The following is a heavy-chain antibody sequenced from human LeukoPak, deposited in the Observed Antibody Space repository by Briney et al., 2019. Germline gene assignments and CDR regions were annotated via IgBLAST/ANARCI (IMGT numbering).Heavy chain of an antibody. CDR3: ARVVGITMVRGEEGWFDP. CDR1: GYTFTSYG. CDR2: ISAYNGNT. D-gene: IGHD3-10*01. J-gene: IGHJ5*02. V-gene: IGHV1-18*01. Sequence: ASVTVSCKASGYTFTSYGISWVRQAPGQGLEWMGWISAYNGNTNYAQKLQGRVTMTTDTSTSTAYMELRSLRSDDTAVYYCARVVGITMVRGEEGWFDPWGQGTLVTVSS.